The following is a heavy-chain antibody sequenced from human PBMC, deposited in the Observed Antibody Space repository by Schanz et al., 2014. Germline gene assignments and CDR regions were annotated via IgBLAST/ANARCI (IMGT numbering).Heavy chain of an antibody. D-gene: IGHD5-12*01. CDR1: GITFSSHS. V-gene: IGHV3-48*01. CDR3: ARKVVATIGGYYDN. Sequence: EVHLVESGGGLVQPGGSLRLSCAASGITFSSHSFNWIRQPPGRGLEWVSYIGNGGVTIYYADSVRGRFTISRDNAENTLFLQMNSLRAEDTAVYYCARKVVATIGGYYDNWGQGTLVIVSS. CDR2: IGNGGVTI. J-gene: IGHJ4*02.